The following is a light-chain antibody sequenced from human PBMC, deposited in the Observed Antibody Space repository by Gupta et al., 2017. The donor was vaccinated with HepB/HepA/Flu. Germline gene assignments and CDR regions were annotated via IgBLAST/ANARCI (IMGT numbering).Light chain of an antibody. Sequence: EIMMTQSPATLSVSRGERATLSGRASQSVSSNLPWYQRNPCHAPRLRTYGASARATGIPARFSGSGCGKKFSLTISSRQSEDSAVYYCQHQNNWPPLTFGQGTKVEIK. CDR3: QHQNNWPPLT. J-gene: IGKJ2*01. CDR2: GAS. CDR1: QSVSSN. V-gene: IGKV3-15*01.